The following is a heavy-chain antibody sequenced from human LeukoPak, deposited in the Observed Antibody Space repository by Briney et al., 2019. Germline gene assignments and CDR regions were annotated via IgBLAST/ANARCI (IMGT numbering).Heavy chain of an antibody. CDR3: ARENSYYYDSSGYFDY. J-gene: IGHJ4*02. CDR2: IYYSGST. CDR1: GFTFRSYA. D-gene: IGHD3-22*01. Sequence: GSLRLSCAASGFTFRSYAMTSVRQAPGKGLEWIGYIYYSGSTNYNPSLKSRVTISVDASKNQFSLKLSSVTAADTAVYYCARENSYYYDSSGYFDYWGQGTLVTVSS. V-gene: IGHV4-59*01.